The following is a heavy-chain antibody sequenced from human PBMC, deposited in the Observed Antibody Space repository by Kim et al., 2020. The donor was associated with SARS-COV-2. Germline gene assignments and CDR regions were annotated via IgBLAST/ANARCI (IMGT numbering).Heavy chain of an antibody. CDR2: ISGSGGTA. J-gene: IGHJ6*02. D-gene: IGHD6-25*01. CDR1: GLTFSSYA. Sequence: GGSLRLSCAASGLTFSSYAVSWVRQAPGKGLEWVSTISGSGGTAYYADSVQGRFTISRDNSKNTLYLQMNTLSAEDTAVYYCANEDAPAANYDMDVCG. V-gene: IGHV3-23*01. CDR3: ANEDAPAANYDMDV.